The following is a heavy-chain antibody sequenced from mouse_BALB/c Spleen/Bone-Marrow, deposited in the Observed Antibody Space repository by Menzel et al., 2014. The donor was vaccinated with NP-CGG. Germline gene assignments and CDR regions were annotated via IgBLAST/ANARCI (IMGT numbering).Heavy chain of an antibody. Sequence: VQLQQSGTVLARPGAAVKMSCKASGFTFSNYWMHWVRQRPGQGLEWIGTIYLGNSDTTYNQTFKGKAKLTAVTSTSTASMELNSLTNEDSAIYYSTALARSDFDYWGQGTTLTVSS. V-gene: IGHV1-5*01. CDR3: TALARSDFDY. CDR2: IYLGNSDT. J-gene: IGHJ2*01. D-gene: IGHD3-1*01. CDR1: GFTFSNYW.